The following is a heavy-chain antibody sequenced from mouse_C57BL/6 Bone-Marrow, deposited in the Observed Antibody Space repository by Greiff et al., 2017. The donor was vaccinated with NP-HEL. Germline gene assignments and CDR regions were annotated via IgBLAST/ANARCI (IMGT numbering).Heavy chain of an antibody. D-gene: IGHD1-1*01. CDR2: IHPNSGST. J-gene: IGHJ4*01. Sequence: QVQLQQPGAELVKPGASVKLSCKASGYTFTSYWMHWVKQRPGQGLEWIGMIHPNSGSTNYNEKFKSKATLTVDKSSSTAYMQLSSLTSEDSAVYYCARGDYYGTSYAMDYWGQGTSVTVS. CDR3: ARGDYYGTSYAMDY. V-gene: IGHV1-64*01. CDR1: GYTFTSYW.